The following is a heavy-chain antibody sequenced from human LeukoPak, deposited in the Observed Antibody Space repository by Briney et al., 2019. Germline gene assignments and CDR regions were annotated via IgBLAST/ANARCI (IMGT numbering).Heavy chain of an antibody. CDR3: ALSGPYGGVDY. CDR2: IYYSGST. J-gene: IGHJ4*02. CDR1: GGSISSGGYY. V-gene: IGHV4-31*03. D-gene: IGHD5-12*01. Sequence: PSQTLSLTCTVSGGSISSGGYYWSWIRQHPGKGLEWIGYIYYSGSTYYNPSLKSRVTISVDTSKNQFSLKLSSVTAADTAVYYCALSGPYGGVDYWGQGTLVTVSS.